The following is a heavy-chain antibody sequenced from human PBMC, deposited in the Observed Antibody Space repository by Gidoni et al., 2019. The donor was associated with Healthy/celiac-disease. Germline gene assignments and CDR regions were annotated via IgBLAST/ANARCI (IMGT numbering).Heavy chain of an antibody. V-gene: IGHV3-23*01. J-gene: IGHJ2*01. CDR3: AKDSSGWTPRYFDL. CDR1: GFTFSSYA. D-gene: IGHD6-19*01. Sequence: EVQLLVSGGGLVQPGGSLRLSRAASGFTFSSYAMSWVRQAPGKGLEWVSAIRRGGGSTYYADSVKGRFTISRDNSKNTLYLQMNSLRAEDTAVYYCAKDSSGWTPRYFDLWGRGTLVTVSS. CDR2: IRRGGGST.